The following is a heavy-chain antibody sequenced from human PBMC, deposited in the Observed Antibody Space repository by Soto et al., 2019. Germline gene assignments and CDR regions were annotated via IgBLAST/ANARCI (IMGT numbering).Heavy chain of an antibody. CDR2: IYNAGST. Sequence: EVQLAESGGGLVQPGGSLRLSCAASGLTVSRNYMSWVRQAPGKGLEWVSVIYNAGSTNYADSVKGRFTISRDNSKNTLYLQMNSLRVEDTAVYYCATLGDGXWGXGXXVTVSS. D-gene: IGHD2-8*01. V-gene: IGHV3-66*01. J-gene: IGHJ4*02. CDR3: ATLGDGX. CDR1: GLTVSRNY.